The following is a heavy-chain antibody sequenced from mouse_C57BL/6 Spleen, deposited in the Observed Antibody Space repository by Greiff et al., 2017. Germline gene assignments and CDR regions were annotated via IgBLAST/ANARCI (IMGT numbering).Heavy chain of an antibody. CDR2: IDPSDSYT. Sequence: QVQLKQPGAELVMPGASVKLSCKASGYTFTSYWMHWVKQRPGQGLEWIGEIDPSDSYTNYNQKFKGKSTLTVDKSSSTAYMQLSSLTSEDSAVYYCAREGIRQLRLRSWFAYWGQGTLVTVSA. CDR1: GYTFTSYW. J-gene: IGHJ3*01. CDR3: AREGIRQLRLRSWFAY. V-gene: IGHV1-69*01. D-gene: IGHD3-2*02.